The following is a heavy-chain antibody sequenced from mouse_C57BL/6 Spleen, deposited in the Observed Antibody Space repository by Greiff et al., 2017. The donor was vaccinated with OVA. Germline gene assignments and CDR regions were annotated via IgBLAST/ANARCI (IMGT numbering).Heavy chain of an antibody. D-gene: IGHD2-4*01. Sequence: EVQVVESEGGLVQPGSSMKLSCTASGFTFSDYYMAWVRQGPEKGLEWVANINYDGSSTYYLDSLKSRFIISRDNAKNILYLQMSSLKSEDTATYYCARSMITTGYYFDYWGQGTTLTVSS. V-gene: IGHV5-16*01. CDR2: INYDGSST. CDR3: ARSMITTGYYFDY. CDR1: GFTFSDYY. J-gene: IGHJ2*01.